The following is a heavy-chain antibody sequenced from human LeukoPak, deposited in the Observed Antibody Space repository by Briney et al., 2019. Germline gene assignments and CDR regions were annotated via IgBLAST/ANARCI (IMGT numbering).Heavy chain of an antibody. D-gene: IGHD1-14*01. V-gene: IGHV4-4*02. Sequence: SETLSLTCGVSGGFITQTNYWTWVRQPPGKGLEWIGEVNLQGSTNYNPSLMGRVAISVDKSENHVSLHLTSVTAADTAVYYCAREILGGFNPGAYWGRGTLVTVSS. CDR3: AREILGGFNPGAY. CDR1: GGFITQTNY. J-gene: IGHJ4*02. CDR2: VNLQGST.